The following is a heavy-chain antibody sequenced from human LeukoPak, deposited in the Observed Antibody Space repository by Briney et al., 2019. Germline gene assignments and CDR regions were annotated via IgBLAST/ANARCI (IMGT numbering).Heavy chain of an antibody. D-gene: IGHD3-22*01. Sequence: GGSLRLSCAASGFTFSLFGMHWVRQAPGEGLEGVAFIRYDGSHQYYAGSMKGRFTVSRDNSNNTLYLQMNSLRPEDTAMCYCAKDVASYYYDTTGADYWGQGTPVTVAS. CDR2: IRYDGSHQ. CDR3: AKDVASYYYDTTGADY. J-gene: IGHJ4*02. V-gene: IGHV3-30*02. CDR1: GFTFSLFG.